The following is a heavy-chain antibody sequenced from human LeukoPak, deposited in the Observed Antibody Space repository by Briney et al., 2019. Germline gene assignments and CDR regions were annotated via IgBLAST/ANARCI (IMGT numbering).Heavy chain of an antibody. J-gene: IGHJ4*02. CDR1: GFTFSSYS. CDR2: ISSSSSTI. Sequence: LAGGSLRLSCAASGFTFSSYSMNWVRQAPGKGLEWVSYISSSSSTIYYADSVKGRFTISRDNAKNSLYLQMNSLRDEDTAVYYCARDDYYDSSGYYNYWGQGTLVTVSS. V-gene: IGHV3-48*02. D-gene: IGHD3-22*01. CDR3: ARDDYYDSSGYYNY.